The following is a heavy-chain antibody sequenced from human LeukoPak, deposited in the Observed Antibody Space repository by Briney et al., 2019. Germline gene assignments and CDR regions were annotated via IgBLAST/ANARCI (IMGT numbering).Heavy chain of an antibody. CDR2: INSDGSGT. Sequence: GGSLRLSCAASGFTFSSYWMHWVRQAPGKGLVWVSRINSDGSGTTYADSVKGRFTIFRDNAKNTLYLQMNSLRAEDTAVYYCARGPRSPNNYYMDVWGKGTMVTVSS. J-gene: IGHJ6*03. CDR3: ARGPRSPNNYYMDV. V-gene: IGHV3-74*01. CDR1: GFTFSSYW.